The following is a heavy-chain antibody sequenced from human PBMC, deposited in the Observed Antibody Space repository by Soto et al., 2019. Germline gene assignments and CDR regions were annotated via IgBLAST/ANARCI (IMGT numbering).Heavy chain of an antibody. J-gene: IGHJ4*02. D-gene: IGHD5-12*01. CDR3: AKDMTGYSRFFGV. V-gene: IGHV3-23*01. Sequence: PGGSLRLSCAASGFTFSSYTMSWVRQAPGKGLEWVSGISGSGGSTYYADSVKGRFTTSRDNSKNTLYLQMNSLRAEDTAVYFCAKDMTGYSRFFGVWGQGTLVTVSS. CDR1: GFTFSSYT. CDR2: ISGSGGST.